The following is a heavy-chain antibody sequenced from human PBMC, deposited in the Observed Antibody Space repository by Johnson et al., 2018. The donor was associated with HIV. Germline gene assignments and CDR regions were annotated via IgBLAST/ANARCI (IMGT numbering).Heavy chain of an antibody. J-gene: IGHJ3*02. V-gene: IGHV3-30*02. Sequence: QVQLVESGGGVVQPGGSLRLSCAASGFTFSNYGMHWVRQAPGKGLEWVAFIRYDGSDKYYADSVKGRFTISRDNSKNTLYLQMNSLRAEDTAVYYCPVDTEAFDIWGQGTMVTVSS. CDR3: PVDTEAFDI. CDR1: GFTFSNYG. D-gene: IGHD1-14*01. CDR2: IRYDGSDK.